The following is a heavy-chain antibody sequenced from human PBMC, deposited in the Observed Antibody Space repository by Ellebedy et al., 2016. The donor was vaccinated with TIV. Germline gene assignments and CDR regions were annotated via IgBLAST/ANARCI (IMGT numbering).Heavy chain of an antibody. J-gene: IGHJ5*02. D-gene: IGHD5-18*01. CDR3: ARDRIQLWLRSLSWFDP. CDR1: GYTFTSYA. CDR2: INAGNGNT. V-gene: IGHV1-3*01. Sequence: ASVKVSXKASGYTFTSYAVHWVRQAPGQRLEWLGWINAGNGNTKYSQKFQGRVTITRDTSASTAYMELSSLRSEDTAVYYCARDRIQLWLRSLSWFDPWGQGTLVTVSS.